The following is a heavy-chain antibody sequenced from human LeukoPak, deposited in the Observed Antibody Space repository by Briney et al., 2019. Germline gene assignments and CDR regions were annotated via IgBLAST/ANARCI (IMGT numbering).Heavy chain of an antibody. CDR3: ACDSGPNWYFDL. CDR2: ISSSSSTI. V-gene: IGHV3-48*04. J-gene: IGHJ2*01. Sequence: SGGSLRLSCAASGFTFSTYSMNWVRQAPGKGLEWLSYISSSSSTIYYADSVKGRFTISRDNAKNSLYLQMNSLRAEDTAVYYCACDSGPNWYFDLWGRGALVTVSS. CDR1: GFTFSTYS.